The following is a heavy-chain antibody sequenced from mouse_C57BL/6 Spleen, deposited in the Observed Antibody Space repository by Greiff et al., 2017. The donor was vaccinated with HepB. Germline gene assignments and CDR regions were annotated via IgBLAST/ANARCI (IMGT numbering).Heavy chain of an antibody. CDR1: GFTFSSYA. D-gene: IGHD2-4*01. CDR2: ISSGGDYI. Sequence: EVKLVESGEGLVKPGGSLKLSCAASGFTFSSYAMSWVRQTPEKRLEWVAYISSGGDYIYYADTVKGRFTISRDNASTTLYLQMSSLKSEDTAMYYCTRVNYEYVDYWGQGTTLTVSS. V-gene: IGHV5-9-1*02. J-gene: IGHJ2*01. CDR3: TRVNYEYVDY.